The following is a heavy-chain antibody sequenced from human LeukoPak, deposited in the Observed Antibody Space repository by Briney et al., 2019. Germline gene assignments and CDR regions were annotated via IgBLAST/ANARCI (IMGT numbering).Heavy chain of an antibody. CDR1: GFTFSSYG. CDR3: AKDGNWARFED. Sequence: GGSLRLSCAASGFTFSSYGMSWVRQAPGKGLEWVSAISGSGDSTYYADSVKGRFTISRDNSKNMVWLQINSPTAEDTATYYCAKDGNWARFEDWGQGTLVTVSS. J-gene: IGHJ4*02. D-gene: IGHD7-27*01. V-gene: IGHV3-23*01. CDR2: ISGSGDST.